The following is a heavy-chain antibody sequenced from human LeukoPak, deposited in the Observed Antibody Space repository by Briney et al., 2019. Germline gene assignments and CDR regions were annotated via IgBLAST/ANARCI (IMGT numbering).Heavy chain of an antibody. J-gene: IGHJ5*02. V-gene: IGHV4-34*01. CDR2: INHGGST. CDR1: GGSFSGYY. Sequence: PSETLSLTCAVYGGSFSGYYWSWIRQPPGKGLEWIGEINHGGSTNYNPSLKSRVTISVDTSKNQFSLKLSSVTAADTAVYYCARGCPWFDPWGQGTLVTVSS. CDR3: ARGCPWFDP.